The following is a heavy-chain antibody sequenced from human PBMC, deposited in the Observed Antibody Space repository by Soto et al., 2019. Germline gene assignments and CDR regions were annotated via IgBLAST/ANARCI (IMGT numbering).Heavy chain of an antibody. V-gene: IGHV4-39*01. Sequence: GSLRLSCTVSGGSISSSSYYWGWIRQPPGKGLEWIGSIYYSGSTYYNPSLKSRVTISVDTSKNQFSLKLSSVTAADTAVYYCARRLPYSSGWYYFDYWGQGTLVTVSS. CDR3: ARRLPYSSGWYYFDY. CDR1: GGSISSSSYY. CDR2: IYYSGST. J-gene: IGHJ4*02. D-gene: IGHD6-19*01.